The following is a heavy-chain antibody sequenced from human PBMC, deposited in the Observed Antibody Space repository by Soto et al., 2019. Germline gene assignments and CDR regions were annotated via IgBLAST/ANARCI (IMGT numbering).Heavy chain of an antibody. CDR3: ARDLTMVRGVPHYWYYGMDV. CDR2: ISYDGSNK. Sequence: LRLSCAASGFTFSSYAMHWVRQAPGKGLEWVAVISYDGSNKYYADSVKGRFTISRDNSKNTLYLQMNSLRAEDTAVYYCARDLTMVRGVPHYWYYGMDVWGQGTTVTVSS. D-gene: IGHD3-10*01. CDR1: GFTFSSYA. V-gene: IGHV3-30-3*01. J-gene: IGHJ6*02.